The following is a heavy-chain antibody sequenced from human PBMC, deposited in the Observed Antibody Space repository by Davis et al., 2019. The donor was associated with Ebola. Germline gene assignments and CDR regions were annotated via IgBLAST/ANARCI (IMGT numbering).Heavy chain of an antibody. CDR1: GYTFTTYD. D-gene: IGHD3/OR15-3a*01. V-gene: IGHV1-8*01. J-gene: IGHJ4*02. CDR2: MNPNNGDI. Sequence: ASVKVSCTASGYTFTTYDITWVRQATGQGLEWMGWMNPNNGDIGYAQKFQGRVTMTRDTSTSTVYMELSSLRSEDTAVYYCARDRAGGDWLTSSYFDYWGQGTLVTVSS. CDR3: ARDRAGGDWLTSSYFDY.